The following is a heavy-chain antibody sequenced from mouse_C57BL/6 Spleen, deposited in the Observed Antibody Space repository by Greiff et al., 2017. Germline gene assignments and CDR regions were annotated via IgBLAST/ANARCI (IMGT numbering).Heavy chain of an antibody. CDR1: GYAFSSSW. V-gene: IGHV1-82*01. CDR2: IYPGDGDT. CDR3: ARGGYDGGFAY. D-gene: IGHD2-2*01. Sequence: VQLQQSGPELVKPGASVKISCKASGYAFSSSWMNWVKQRPGKGLEWIGRIYPGDGDTNYNGKFKGKATLTADKSSSTAYMQRSSLTSEDSAVYFCARGGYDGGFAYWGQGTLVTVSA. J-gene: IGHJ3*01.